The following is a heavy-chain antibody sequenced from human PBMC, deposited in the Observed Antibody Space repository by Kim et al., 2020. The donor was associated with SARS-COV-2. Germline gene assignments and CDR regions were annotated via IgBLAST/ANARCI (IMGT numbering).Heavy chain of an antibody. V-gene: IGHV4-30-4*01. CDR1: GGTISSGDYY. CDR3: ARVPQAVAGFYYYYYGMNF. J-gene: IGHJ6*02. CDR2: IYYSGST. Sequence: SETLSRTCTVSGGTISSGDYYWSWIRQPPGKGLEWIGYIYYSGSTYYNPSLKRRVTITVDTSKNQFSLKLSSVTAADTAVYYCARVPQAVAGFYYYYYGMNFWGQGTTVTVSS. D-gene: IGHD6-19*01.